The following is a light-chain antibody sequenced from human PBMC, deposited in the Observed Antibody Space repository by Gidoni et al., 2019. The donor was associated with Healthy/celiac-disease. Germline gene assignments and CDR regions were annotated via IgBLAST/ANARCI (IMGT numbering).Light chain of an antibody. CDR2: GAS. V-gene: IGKV3-15*01. CDR3: QPYNNWPPT. J-gene: IGKJ1*01. Sequence: EIVMTQSPATLSLSPGERATLSCRASQSVSSNLAWYQQKPGQAPRLLIYGASTRATGIPARFSGSGSGTEFTLTISSLQSEDFAVYYCQPYNNWPPTFXQXTKVEIK. CDR1: QSVSSN.